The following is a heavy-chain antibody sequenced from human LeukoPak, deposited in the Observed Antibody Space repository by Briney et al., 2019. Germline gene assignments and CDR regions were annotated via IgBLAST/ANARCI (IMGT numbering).Heavy chain of an antibody. D-gene: IGHD3-10*01. J-gene: IGHJ4*02. V-gene: IGHV1-2*02. CDR2: INPNSGGT. CDR3: AGANYYASGTYYPGY. Sequence: ASVKVSCKASGGTFSSYAISWVRQAPGQGLEWMGWINPNSGGTNYAQKFQGRVTMTRDTSISTAYMEMSRLGSDDTAIYYCAGANYYASGTYYPGYWGQGTLVTVSS. CDR1: GGTFSSYA.